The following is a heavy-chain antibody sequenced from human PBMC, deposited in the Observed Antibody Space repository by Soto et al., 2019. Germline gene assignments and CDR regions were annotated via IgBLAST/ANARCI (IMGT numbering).Heavy chain of an antibody. D-gene: IGHD1-1*01. CDR1: RDTFDSYA. J-gene: IGHJ4*02. CDR2: IIPILGTT. Sequence: QVQLVQSGAEERVPGSSVKVSCKASRDTFDSYAMTWVRLAPGQGPEWMGGIIPILGTTKYAQKFQGRVTMTTDEYTSTVYMELSCLRSADGAVYYCAAGGKNGYIMWGQGTPVTVSS. V-gene: IGHV1-69*01. CDR3: AAGGKNGYIM.